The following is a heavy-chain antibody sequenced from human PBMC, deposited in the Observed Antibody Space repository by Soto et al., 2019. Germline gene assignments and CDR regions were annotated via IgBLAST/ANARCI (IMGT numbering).Heavy chain of an antibody. J-gene: IGHJ6*02. Sequence: GESLKISCAASGFTVSSSYMSWVRQAPGKGLEWVSIIYSEGNTDSADSVKGRFTISRDNSKNTLYLQMNSLRAEDTAVYYCAKALSRLYYYYGLDVWGQGTTVTVSS. CDR3: AKALSRLYYYYGLDV. V-gene: IGHV3-53*01. CDR1: GFTVSSSY. D-gene: IGHD3-16*01. CDR2: IYSEGNT.